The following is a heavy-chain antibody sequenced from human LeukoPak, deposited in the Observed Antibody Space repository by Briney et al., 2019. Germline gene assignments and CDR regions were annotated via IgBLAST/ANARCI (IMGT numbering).Heavy chain of an antibody. CDR3: ASSLVGSWYYYYMDV. V-gene: IGHV3-9*01. Sequence: PGGSLRLSCAASGFTFDDYAMHWVRQAPGKGLEWVSGISWNSGSIGYADSVKGRFTISRDNAKNSLYLQMDSLRAEDTAVYYCASSLVGSWYYYYMDVWGKGTTVTISS. D-gene: IGHD6-13*01. J-gene: IGHJ6*03. CDR2: ISWNSGSI. CDR1: GFTFDDYA.